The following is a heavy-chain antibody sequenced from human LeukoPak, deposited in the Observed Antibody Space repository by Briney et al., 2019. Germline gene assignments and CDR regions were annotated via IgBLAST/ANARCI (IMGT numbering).Heavy chain of an antibody. CDR1: GFTFSKYA. D-gene: IGHD3-22*01. CDR2: ISGSGGST. Sequence: GGSLRLSCAASGFTFSKYAMSWVRQAPGKGLEWVSAISGSGGSTYYADSVKGRFTISRDNSKNTLYLQMNSLRAEDTAVYYCAKSGRGGYYGYYYYYMDVWGKGTTVTVSS. V-gene: IGHV3-23*01. CDR3: AKSGRGGYYGYYYYYMDV. J-gene: IGHJ6*03.